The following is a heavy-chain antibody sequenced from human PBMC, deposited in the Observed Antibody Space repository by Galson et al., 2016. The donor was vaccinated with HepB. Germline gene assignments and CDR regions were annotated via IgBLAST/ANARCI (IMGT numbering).Heavy chain of an antibody. J-gene: IGHJ4*02. CDR2: IGGHTSST. CDR3: ARARYSSDAHPGYYFDY. Sequence: SLRLSCAASGFTFSSYGMNWVRQAPGRGLEWIAYIGGHTSSTFYADSVKGRFTISRDNAKNSLSLHLIGLRAEDTAVYYCARARYSSDAHPGYYFDYWGQGTLVTASS. CDR1: GFTFSSYG. V-gene: IGHV3-48*01. D-gene: IGHD6-19*01.